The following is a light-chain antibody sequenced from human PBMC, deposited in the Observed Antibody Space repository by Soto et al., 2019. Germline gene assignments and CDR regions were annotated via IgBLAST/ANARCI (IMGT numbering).Light chain of an antibody. J-gene: IGKJ3*01. CDR1: LALVSD. V-gene: IGKV1-39*01. Sequence: IQMTQSPSSLSASAGDTVTITCRASLALVSDLIWYHQKFGQVPQLLIRGVSTLQGGAPARFRVSGSGTYFTLAIRDLQPEDAGSYYCQQTDSRPFTFGPGTKVHI. CDR3: QQTDSRPFT. CDR2: GVS.